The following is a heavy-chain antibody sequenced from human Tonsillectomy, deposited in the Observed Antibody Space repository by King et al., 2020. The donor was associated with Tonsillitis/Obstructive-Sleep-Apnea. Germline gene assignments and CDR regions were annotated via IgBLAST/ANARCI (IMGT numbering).Heavy chain of an antibody. V-gene: IGHV3-15*01. Sequence: VQLVESGGGLVKPGGSLRLSCAASGFTFSNAWMSWVRQAPGKGLGWVGRIKTKTGGGTTDYAAPVKGRFTISRDDSKNTLYLQMNSLKTEDTAVYYCTTDPWHYCYMDVWGKGTTVTVSS. CDR2: IKTKTGGGTT. CDR1: GFTFSNAW. CDR3: TTDPWHYCYMDV. J-gene: IGHJ6*03.